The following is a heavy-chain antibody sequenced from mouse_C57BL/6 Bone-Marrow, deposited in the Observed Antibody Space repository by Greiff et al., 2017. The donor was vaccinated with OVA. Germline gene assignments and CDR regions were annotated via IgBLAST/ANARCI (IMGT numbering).Heavy chain of an antibody. Sequence: VQLQQSGAELVRPGTSVKLSCKASGYTFTSYWMHWVKQRPGQGLEWIGVIDPSDSYTNYNQKFKGKATLTVDTSSSTAYMQLSSLTSEDSAVYYCASPGGLGPSCDYWGQGTTLTVSS. D-gene: IGHD4-1*01. CDR1: GYTFTSYW. CDR3: ASPGGLGPSCDY. J-gene: IGHJ2*01. V-gene: IGHV1-59*01. CDR2: IDPSDSYT.